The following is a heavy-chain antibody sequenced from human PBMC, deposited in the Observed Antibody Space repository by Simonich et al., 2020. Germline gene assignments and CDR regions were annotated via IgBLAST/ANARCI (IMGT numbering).Heavy chain of an antibody. Sequence: QVQLVQSGAEVKKPGSSVKVSCKASGGTFSSYAISWVQQAPGQGLGLKVRSIPILGIANYAQRFQGRVTSTADKSTSTAYMELSSLRSEDTAVYYCARGGLADRRIVYYYYMDVWGKGTTVTVSS. CDR2: SIPILGIA. CDR3: ARGGLADRRIVYYYYMDV. V-gene: IGHV1-69*09. CDR1: GGTFSSYA. J-gene: IGHJ6*03. D-gene: IGHD2-15*01.